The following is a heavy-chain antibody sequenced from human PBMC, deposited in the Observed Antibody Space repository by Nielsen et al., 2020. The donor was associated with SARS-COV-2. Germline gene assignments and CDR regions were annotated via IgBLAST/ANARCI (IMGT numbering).Heavy chain of an antibody. CDR3: ATLPGDAFDI. V-gene: IGHV3-20*01. D-gene: IGHD3-16*02. CDR1: GFTFDDYG. CDR2: INWNGGST. J-gene: IGHJ3*02. Sequence: GESLKISCAASGFTFDDYGMSWVRQAPGKGLEWVSGINWNGGSTGYADSVKGRFTISRDNAKNSLYLQMNSLRAEDTALYHCATLPGDAFDIWGQGTMGTASS.